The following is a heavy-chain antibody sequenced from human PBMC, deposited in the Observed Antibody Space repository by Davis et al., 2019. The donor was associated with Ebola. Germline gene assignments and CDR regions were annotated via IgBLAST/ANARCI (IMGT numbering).Heavy chain of an antibody. CDR2: ISTYYDNT. CDR1: GGTFTNYG. J-gene: IGHJ4*02. V-gene: IGHV1-18*01. Sequence: ASVKVSCKTSGGTFTNYGINWVRQTPGQGLEWMGWISTYYDNTNYVQKFQGRVILTTDTSTSTAYMELRSLGYDDTAVYYCARDGKPGYFIEYWGQGTLVTVSS. D-gene: IGHD4-23*01. CDR3: ARDGKPGYFIEY.